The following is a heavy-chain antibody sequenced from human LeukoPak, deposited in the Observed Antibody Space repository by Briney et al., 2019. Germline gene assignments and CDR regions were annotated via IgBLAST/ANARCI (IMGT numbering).Heavy chain of an antibody. CDR3: ARAPSVTTGFDY. D-gene: IGHD4-17*01. V-gene: IGHV1-18*04. J-gene: IGHJ4*02. Sequence: ASVNVSCKASGYTFTGYYMHWVRQAPGQGLEWMGWISVYNGNTNYAQKLQGRVTMTTDTSTSTAYMELRSLRSDDTAVYYCARAPSVTTGFDYWGQGTLVTVSS. CDR1: GYTFTGYY. CDR2: ISVYNGNT.